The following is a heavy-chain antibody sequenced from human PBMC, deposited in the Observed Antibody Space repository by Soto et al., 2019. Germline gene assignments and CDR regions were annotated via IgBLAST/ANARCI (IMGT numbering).Heavy chain of an antibody. Sequence: ASVKVSCKASGYTFTGFYLHWLRQAPGQGLEWMGWINPNSGGTKYAQKFQGRVTMTRDMSISTGYMELSSLRSDDTAVYYCATYYGEYVGYWGQGTQVTASS. CDR1: GYTFTGFY. D-gene: IGHD4-17*01. J-gene: IGHJ4*02. CDR3: ATYYGEYVGY. V-gene: IGHV1-2*02. CDR2: INPNSGGT.